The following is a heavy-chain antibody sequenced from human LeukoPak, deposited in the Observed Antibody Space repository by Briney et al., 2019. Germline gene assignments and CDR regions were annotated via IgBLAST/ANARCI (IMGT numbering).Heavy chain of an antibody. CDR1: GYSFTSYW. CDR2: IYPGDSDT. J-gene: IGHJ4*02. CDR3: ASTYSSSWPSPFDY. V-gene: IGHV5-51*01. D-gene: IGHD6-13*01. Sequence: GESLKISCKGSGYSFTSYWTGWVRQMPGKSLEWMGIIYPGDSDTRYSPSFQGQVTISADKSISTAYLQWSSLRASGTAMYYCASTYSSSWPSPFDYWGQGTLVTVSS.